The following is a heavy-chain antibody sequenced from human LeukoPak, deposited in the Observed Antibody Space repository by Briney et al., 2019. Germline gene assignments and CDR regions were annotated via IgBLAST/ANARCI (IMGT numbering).Heavy chain of an antibody. CDR3: TRVGFWSGYCHFDS. CDR2: IYYSGRT. CDR1: GGSISSGGYY. D-gene: IGHD3-3*01. V-gene: IGHV4-61*08. J-gene: IGHJ4*02. Sequence: SETLSLTCTVSGGSISSGGYYWSWIRQPPGKGLEWVGYIYYSGRTNYNPSLKSRVTILVDTSTNQFSLQLSSVTAADTAVYYYTRVGFWSGYCHFDSWGQGTLVTVSS.